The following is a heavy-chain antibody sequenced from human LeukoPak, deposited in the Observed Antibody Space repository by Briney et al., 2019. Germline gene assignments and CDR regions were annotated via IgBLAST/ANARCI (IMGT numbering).Heavy chain of an antibody. CDR3: AKAPPGIAVAGYFDY. Sequence: GGSLRLSCAASGFTFDDYAMHWVRQAPGKGLEWVSGISWISGSIGYADSVKGRFTISRDNAKNSLYLQMNSLRAEDTALYYCAKAPPGIAVAGYFDYWGQGTLVTVSS. CDR2: ISWISGSI. J-gene: IGHJ4*02. CDR1: GFTFDDYA. D-gene: IGHD6-19*01. V-gene: IGHV3-9*01.